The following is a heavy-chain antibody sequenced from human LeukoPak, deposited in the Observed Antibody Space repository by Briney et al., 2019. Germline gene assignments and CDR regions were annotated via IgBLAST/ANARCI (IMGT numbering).Heavy chain of an antibody. J-gene: IGHJ4*02. CDR3: TGDIGGYSTIIDY. Sequence: GGSLRLSCAASGFTFSKAWMSWVRQAPGKGLDWVGRSKSKTDGETTDYSAPVKGRFTISRDDSKNTLYLQMSSLKIEDTAVYYCTGDIGGYSTIIDYWGQGTLVTVSS. CDR1: GFTFSKAW. CDR2: SKSKTDGETT. D-gene: IGHD3-22*01. V-gene: IGHV3-15*01.